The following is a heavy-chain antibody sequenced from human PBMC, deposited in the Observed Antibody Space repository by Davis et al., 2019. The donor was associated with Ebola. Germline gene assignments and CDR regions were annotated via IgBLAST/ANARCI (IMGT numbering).Heavy chain of an antibody. CDR3: ARDSGYDFWSGYFRAYYYYGMDV. V-gene: IGHV1-18*01. D-gene: IGHD3-3*01. CDR2: ISAYNGNT. Sequence: ASVKVSCKASGYTFTSYGISWVRQAPGQGLEWMGWISAYNGNTNYAQKLQGRVTMTTDTSTSTAYMELRSLRSDDTAVYYCARDSGYDFWSGYFRAYYYYGMDVWGQGTTVTVSS. J-gene: IGHJ6*02. CDR1: GYTFTSYG.